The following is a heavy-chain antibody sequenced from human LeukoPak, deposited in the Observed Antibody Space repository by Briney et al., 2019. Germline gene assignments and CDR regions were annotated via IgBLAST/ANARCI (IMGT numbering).Heavy chain of an antibody. CDR1: GGSISSYY. Sequence: SETLSLTCTVSGGSISSYYWSWIRQPAGKGLEWIGRIYTSGSTNYNPTLKSRVTMLVDTSKNQFSLKLSSVTAEDTAVYYCARDRGSYGLDYWGQGTLVTVSS. D-gene: IGHD1-26*01. CDR2: IYTSGST. V-gene: IGHV4-4*07. CDR3: ARDRGSYGLDY. J-gene: IGHJ4*02.